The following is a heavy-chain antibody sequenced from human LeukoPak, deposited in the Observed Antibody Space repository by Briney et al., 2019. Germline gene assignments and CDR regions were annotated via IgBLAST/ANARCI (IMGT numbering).Heavy chain of an antibody. V-gene: IGHV6-1*01. CDR3: ARAPVGGGASYFDY. D-gene: IGHD1-26*01. J-gene: IGHJ4*02. CDR1: GDSVSSNSAA. Sequence: SQTLSLTCAISGDSVSSNSAAWNWIRHCPSRGLEWLGRTYYRSKWYNKYAVSVKSRITINPETSKNQFSLQLNSVTPEDTAVYYCARAPVGGGASYFDYWGQGTLVTVSS. CDR2: TYYRSKWYN.